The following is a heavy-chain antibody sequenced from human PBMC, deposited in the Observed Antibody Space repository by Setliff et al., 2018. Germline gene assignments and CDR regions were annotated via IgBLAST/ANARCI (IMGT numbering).Heavy chain of an antibody. J-gene: IGHJ6*02. CDR2: FSSSGSI. CDR1: GDSFSDYY. CDR3: ARDGGMGMVKGYYYGLDA. D-gene: IGHD5-18*01. Sequence: LSLTCAVYGDSFSDYYWSWIRQPPGKGLEWVAYFSSSGSISYANSVKGRFTISRDNAKNSLYLQMNSLRVEDTAVYYCARDGGMGMVKGYYYGLDAWGLGTSVTVSS. V-gene: IGHV3-11*04.